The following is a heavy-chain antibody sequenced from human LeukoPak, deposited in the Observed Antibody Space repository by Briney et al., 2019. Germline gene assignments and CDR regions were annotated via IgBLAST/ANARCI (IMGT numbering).Heavy chain of an antibody. CDR2: IDWDDDE. Sequence: SGPTLVNPTQTLTLTCTFSGFSLNTSGMRVSWIRQPPGKALEWLARIDWDDDEFYSTSLTTRTTISKETSKSQVVLTMTNMDPVDSATYYCARHYYDFWGGPGPFDYWGQGTLVTVSS. J-gene: IGHJ4*02. CDR1: GFSLNTSGMR. D-gene: IGHD3-3*01. CDR3: ARHYYDFWGGPGPFDY. V-gene: IGHV2-70*04.